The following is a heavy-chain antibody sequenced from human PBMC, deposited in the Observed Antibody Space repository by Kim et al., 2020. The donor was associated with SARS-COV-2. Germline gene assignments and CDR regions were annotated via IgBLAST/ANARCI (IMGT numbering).Heavy chain of an antibody. CDR2: ISGSGGST. CDR3: AKALKGIHRIQLFPLRYYGMDV. J-gene: IGHJ6*02. Sequence: GGSLRLSCAASGFTFSSYAMSWVRQAPGKGLEWVSAISGSGGSTYYADSVKGRFTISRDNSKNTLYLQMNSLRAEDTAVYYCAKALKGIHRIQLFPLRYYGMDVWGQGTTVTVSS. D-gene: IGHD5-18*01. V-gene: IGHV3-23*01. CDR1: GFTFSSYA.